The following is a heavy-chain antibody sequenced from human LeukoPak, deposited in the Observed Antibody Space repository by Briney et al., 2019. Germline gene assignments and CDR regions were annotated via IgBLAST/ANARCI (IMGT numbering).Heavy chain of an antibody. J-gene: IGHJ4*02. CDR1: GMTFSSFG. CDR2: IWYDGSNK. Sequence: GGSLRLSCAASGMTFSSFGMHWVRQAPGKGLEWVAFIWYDGSNKYYADSVKGRFTISRDNSKNTLYLQMNSLRAEDTAVYYCARVKCSGGSCYSPFDYWGQGTLVTVSS. V-gene: IGHV3-33*01. CDR3: ARVKCSGGSCYSPFDY. D-gene: IGHD2-15*01.